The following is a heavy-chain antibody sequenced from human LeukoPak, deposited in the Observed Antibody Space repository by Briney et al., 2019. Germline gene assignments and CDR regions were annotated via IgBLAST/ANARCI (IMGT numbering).Heavy chain of an antibody. CDR1: GGTFSSYA. J-gene: IGHJ5*02. Sequence: ASVKVTCKASGGTFSSYAISWVRQAPGQGLEWMGGIIPIFGTANYAQKFQGRVTITTDESTSTAYMELSSLRSEDPAVYYCARGGTEPPTHYWFAPGAKEPRVTVP. D-gene: IGHD1-14*01. CDR2: IIPIFGTA. CDR3: ARGGTEPPTHYWFAP. V-gene: IGHV1-69*05.